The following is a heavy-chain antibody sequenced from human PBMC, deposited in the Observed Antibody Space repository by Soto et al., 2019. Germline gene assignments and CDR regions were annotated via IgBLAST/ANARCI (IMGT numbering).Heavy chain of an antibody. CDR3: AKSRLYYDILTGPFYY. CDR1: GFTFSSYG. D-gene: IGHD3-9*01. CDR2: ISYDGSNK. Sequence: GGSLRLSCAASGFTFSSYGMHWVRQAPGKGLEWVAVISYDGSNKYYADSVKGRFTISRDNSKNTLYLQMNSLRAEDTAVYYCAKSRLYYDILTGPFYYGGQRTLVTVS. V-gene: IGHV3-30*18. J-gene: IGHJ4*02.